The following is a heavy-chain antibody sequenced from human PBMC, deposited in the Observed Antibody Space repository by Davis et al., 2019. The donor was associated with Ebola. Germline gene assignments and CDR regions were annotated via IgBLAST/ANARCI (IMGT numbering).Heavy chain of an antibody. CDR2: IYSGGST. CDR3: ARKVSYYYYGMDV. CDR1: GFTFSSYW. Sequence: PGGSLRLSCAASGFTFSSYWMHWVRQAPGKGLEWVSVIYSGGSTYYADSVKGRFTISRDNSKNTLYLQMNSLRAEDTAVYYCARKVSYYYYGMDVWGQGTTVTVSS. J-gene: IGHJ6*02. V-gene: IGHV3-53*01.